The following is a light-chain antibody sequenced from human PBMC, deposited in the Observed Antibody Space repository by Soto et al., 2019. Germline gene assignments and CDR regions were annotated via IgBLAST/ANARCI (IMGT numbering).Light chain of an antibody. V-gene: IGKV3-20*01. CDR2: GAS. Sequence: EIVLTQSPGTLSLSPGERATLSCRASQRVSSGFLAWYQQKPGQAPSLLIYGASSRATGIPDRFSGSGSGTDFTLTISRLEPEDFAVYYCQQYDSSPVTFGQGTKLEIK. J-gene: IGKJ1*01. CDR1: QRVSSGF. CDR3: QQYDSSPVT.